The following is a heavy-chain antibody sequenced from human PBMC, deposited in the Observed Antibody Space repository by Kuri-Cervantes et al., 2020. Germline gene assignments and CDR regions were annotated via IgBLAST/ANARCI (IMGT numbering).Heavy chain of an antibody. CDR2: ISGSGGST. Sequence: GESLKISCAASGFTFSSYAMSWVRQAPGKGLEWVSAISGSGGSTYYADSVKGRFTISRDNSKNTLYLQVNSLRAEDTAVYYCAKDRTMLRDMDVWGQGTTVTVSS. D-gene: IGHD3-10*01. CDR3: AKDRTMLRDMDV. J-gene: IGHJ6*02. CDR1: GFTFSSYA. V-gene: IGHV3-23*01.